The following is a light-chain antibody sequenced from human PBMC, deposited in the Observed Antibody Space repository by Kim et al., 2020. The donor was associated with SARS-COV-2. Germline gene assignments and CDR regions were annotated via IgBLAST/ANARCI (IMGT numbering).Light chain of an antibody. CDR1: SLRSYY. V-gene: IGLV3-19*01. J-gene: IGLJ3*02. Sequence: SSELTQDPAVSVALGQTVRITCQGDSLRSYYASWYQQKPGQAPVLVIYGKNNRPSGIPDRFSGSSSGNTASLTITWARAEDEADYYCNSRDSSGSWVFGG. CDR2: GKN. CDR3: NSRDSSGSWV.